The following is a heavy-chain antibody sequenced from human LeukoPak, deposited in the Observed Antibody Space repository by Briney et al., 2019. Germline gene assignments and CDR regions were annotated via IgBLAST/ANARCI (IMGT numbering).Heavy chain of an antibody. Sequence: GGSLRLSSAASGFTFRTPWMSSGRHAPGEGVGWVSNIKHDASETKYVDSVKRPFTISRDNAKNSLYLQMNSLRTEDTAVYYCARPRVPDSWGQGTLVTVSS. CDR3: ARPRVPDS. CDR1: GFTFRTPW. V-gene: IGHV3-7*01. CDR2: IKHDASET. J-gene: IGHJ4*02.